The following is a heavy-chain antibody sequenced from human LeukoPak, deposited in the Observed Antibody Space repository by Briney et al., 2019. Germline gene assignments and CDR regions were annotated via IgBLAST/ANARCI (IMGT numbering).Heavy chain of an antibody. CDR3: ARGTEMTSFTGYYSFDY. CDR2: IYTGTT. J-gene: IGHJ4*02. Sequence: SETLSLTCTVSGGSISTFFWTWIRQSAGKGLEGIGRIYTGTTYYNPSLESRATISVDTSNNRFSLKLTSLTAADTAVYYCARGTEMTSFTGYYSFDYWGRGSLVTVSS. V-gene: IGHV4-4*07. CDR1: GGSISTFF. D-gene: IGHD3-9*01.